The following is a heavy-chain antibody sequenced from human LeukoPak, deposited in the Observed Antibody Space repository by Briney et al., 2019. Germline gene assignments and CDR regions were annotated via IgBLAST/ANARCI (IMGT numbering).Heavy chain of an antibody. CDR2: IYYSGST. CDR3: ARRGSGLSSGSNWFDP. J-gene: IGHJ5*02. D-gene: IGHD3-22*01. V-gene: IGHV4-59*01. Sequence: SETLSLTCTVSGGSISSYYWSWIRQPPGKGLEWIGYIYYSGSTNYNPSLKSRVTISVDTSKNQFSLNLSSVTAADTAVYYCARRGSGLSSGSNWFDPWGQGTLVTVSS. CDR1: GGSISSYY.